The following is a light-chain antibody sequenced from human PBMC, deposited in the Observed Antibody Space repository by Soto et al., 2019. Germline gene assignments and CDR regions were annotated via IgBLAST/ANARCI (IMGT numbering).Light chain of an antibody. Sequence: IVLTQSPATLSLSPGERAALSCRASQSVSTSLAWYQHKPGQAPRLFIYDASKRAPGIPARFSGSGSGTDFTLPISSLEPEDFAVYYCQVRDVWPSFGQGTKVEIK. V-gene: IGKV3-11*01. CDR2: DAS. CDR3: QVRDVWPS. CDR1: QSVSTS. J-gene: IGKJ1*01.